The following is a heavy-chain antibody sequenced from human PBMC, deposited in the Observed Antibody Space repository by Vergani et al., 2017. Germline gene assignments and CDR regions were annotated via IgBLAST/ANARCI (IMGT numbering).Heavy chain of an antibody. CDR2: IFSSGTA. J-gene: IGHJ4*02. D-gene: IGHD6-13*01. CDR3: ARGSRAEGGSGPDK. CDR1: GGSVRTSIGYY. Sequence: QVQLQESGPGLVKPSQTLSLSCTVSGGSVRTSIGYYWTWIRQPAGKTLEWIGEIFSSGTANYNPSFKNRVTLSVDTSKNQFSLKLNSVTAADTAVYYCARGSRAEGGSGPDKWGQGTLVTVSS. V-gene: IGHV4-61*02.